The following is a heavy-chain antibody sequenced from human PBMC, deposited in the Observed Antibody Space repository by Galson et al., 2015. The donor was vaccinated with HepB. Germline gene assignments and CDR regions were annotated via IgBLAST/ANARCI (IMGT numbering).Heavy chain of an antibody. Sequence: SLRLSCAASGFTVSSNYMSWVRQAPGKGLEWVSVIYSGGSTYFADSVKGRFTISRDNSKNTLYLQMNSLRAEDTAVYYCAKDKGDYYGYFDYWGQGTLVTVSS. D-gene: IGHD3-10*01. CDR3: AKDKGDYYGYFDY. CDR2: IYSGGST. CDR1: GFTVSSNY. V-gene: IGHV3-53*01. J-gene: IGHJ4*02.